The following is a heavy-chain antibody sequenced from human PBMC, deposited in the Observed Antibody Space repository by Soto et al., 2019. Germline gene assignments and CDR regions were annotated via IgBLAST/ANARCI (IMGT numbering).Heavy chain of an antibody. V-gene: IGHV4-4*07. Sequence: PSETLSLTCTVSGGSISSYYWSWIRQPAGKGLEWIGRLQTSGSTDYNPSLKSRVTMSVDTSKNQFSLKLSSVTAADTAVYYCARDGPTVTFDYWGQGTLVTVSS. CDR2: LQTSGST. CDR1: GGSISSYY. CDR3: ARDGPTVTFDY. J-gene: IGHJ4*02. D-gene: IGHD4-4*01.